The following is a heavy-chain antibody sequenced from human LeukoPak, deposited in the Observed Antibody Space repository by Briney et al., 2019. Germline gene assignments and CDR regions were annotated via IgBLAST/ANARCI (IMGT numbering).Heavy chain of an antibody. CDR2: IYYSGST. D-gene: IGHD4-11*01. V-gene: IGHV4-59*06. CDR3: ARGASNYGSFWFDP. Sequence: SETLSLTCTVSGGSISSYYWSWIRQHPGKGLEWIGNIYYSGSTSYNPSLKSRVTISVDTSKNQFSLKLNSVTAADTAVYYCARGASNYGSFWFDPWGQGTLVTVSS. J-gene: IGHJ5*02. CDR1: GGSISSYY.